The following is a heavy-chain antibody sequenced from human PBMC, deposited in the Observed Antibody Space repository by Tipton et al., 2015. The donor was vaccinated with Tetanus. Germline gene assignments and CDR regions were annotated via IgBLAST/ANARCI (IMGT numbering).Heavy chain of an antibody. D-gene: IGHD2/OR15-2a*01. CDR3: ARGTFHAFDF. J-gene: IGHJ4*02. V-gene: IGHV4-31*03. CDR2: IRDNGNS. CDR1: GDSLVRGGYY. Sequence: TLSLTCTVSGDSLVRGGYYWTWIRHLPGKGLEWIGHIRDNGNSYANPSLSGRVTMSVDTRKNQFSLNLTSMSVADTATYYCARGTFHAFDFWGQGVQVTVSS.